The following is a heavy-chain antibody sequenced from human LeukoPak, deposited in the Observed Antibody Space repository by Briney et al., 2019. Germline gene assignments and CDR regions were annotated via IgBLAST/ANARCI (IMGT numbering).Heavy chain of an antibody. Sequence: GGSLRLSCAASGFTFDDYGMSWVRQAPGKGLEWVSGINWNGGSTGYADSVKGRFTISRDNAKNSLYLQMNSLRAEDTAVYYCARDLSYDTSGSQSYWGQGTLVTVSS. D-gene: IGHD3-22*01. CDR1: GFTFDDYG. J-gene: IGHJ4*02. V-gene: IGHV3-20*04. CDR3: ARDLSYDTSGSQSY. CDR2: INWNGGST.